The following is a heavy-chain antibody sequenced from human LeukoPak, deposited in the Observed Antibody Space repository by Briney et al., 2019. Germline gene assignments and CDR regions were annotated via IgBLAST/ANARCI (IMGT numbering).Heavy chain of an antibody. CDR1: GYTFTSYY. J-gene: IGHJ6*03. CDR2: INPSGGST. CDR3: ASGPRYSSSWYLGANYYYYMDV. D-gene: IGHD6-13*01. V-gene: IGHV1-46*01. Sequence: ASVKVSCKASGYTFTSYYMHWVRQAPGQGLEWMGIINPSGGSTSYAQKFQGRVTMTRDMSTSTVYMELSSLRSEDTAVYYCASGPRYSSSWYLGANYYYYMDVWGKGTTVTVSS.